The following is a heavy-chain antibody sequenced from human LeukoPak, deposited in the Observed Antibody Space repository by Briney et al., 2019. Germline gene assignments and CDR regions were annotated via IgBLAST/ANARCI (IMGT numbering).Heavy chain of an antibody. V-gene: IGHV3-33*01. D-gene: IGHD1-26*01. CDR2: IWYDGSNK. CDR3: ASSGSYRFDY. Sequence: PGGSLRLSCAASGFSFSNYGMHWVRQAPGKGLEWVAVIWYDGSNKHYADSVKGRFTISRDNSKSTLYLQMNSLRDEDTAVYYCASSGSYRFDYWGQGTLVTVSS. CDR1: GFSFSNYG. J-gene: IGHJ4*02.